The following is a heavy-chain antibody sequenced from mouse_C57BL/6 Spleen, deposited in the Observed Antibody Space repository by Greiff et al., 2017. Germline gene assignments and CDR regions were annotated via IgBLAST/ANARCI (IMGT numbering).Heavy chain of an antibody. CDR2: INYDGSST. Sequence: EVKLVESEGGLVKPGSSMKLSCTASGFTFSDYYMAWVRQVPEKGLEWVANINYDGSSTYYLHTFKSRFIFSSDDAKNILYLRMSSLKSEDTDTYYCAREPYYYAMDYWGQGTSVTVSS. CDR1: GFTFSDYY. V-gene: IGHV5-16*01. J-gene: IGHJ4*01. CDR3: AREPYYYAMDY.